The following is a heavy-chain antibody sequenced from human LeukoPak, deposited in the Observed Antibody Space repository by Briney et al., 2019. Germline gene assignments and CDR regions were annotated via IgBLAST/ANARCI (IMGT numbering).Heavy chain of an antibody. V-gene: IGHV3-30*01. CDR3: AKEGYCTTTKCPRAFDI. D-gene: IGHD2-2*01. CDR1: GFTFSNYA. J-gene: IGHJ3*02. CDR2: ISYDGINQ. Sequence: GGSLRLSCAASGFTFSNYAMHWVRQAPGKGLDWMAVISYDGINQYYADSVKGRFTISRDNAKNTLSLQVNSLRGEETAVYYCAKEGYCTTTKCPRAFDIWGQGTMVTVSS.